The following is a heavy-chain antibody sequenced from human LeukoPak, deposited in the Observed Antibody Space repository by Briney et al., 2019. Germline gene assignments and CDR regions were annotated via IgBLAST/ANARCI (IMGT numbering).Heavy chain of an antibody. CDR2: ISAYNGNT. CDR1: GYTFTRYG. D-gene: IGHD3-22*01. V-gene: IGHV1-18*01. Sequence: ASVKVSCTASGYTFTRYGISWVRQAPGQGLEWMGWISAYNGNTNYAQKLQGRVTMTTDTSTSTAYMELRSLRSDDTAVYYCQYYDSSGYFSYWGQGTLVTVSS. J-gene: IGHJ4*02. CDR3: QYYDSSGYFSY.